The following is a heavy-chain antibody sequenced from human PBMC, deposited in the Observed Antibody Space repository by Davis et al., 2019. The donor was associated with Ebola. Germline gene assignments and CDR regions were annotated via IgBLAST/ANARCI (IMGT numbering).Heavy chain of an antibody. J-gene: IGHJ6*03. CDR3: ARGSYYMDV. V-gene: IGHV4-39*07. CDR1: GGSISSSSYY. Sequence: ESLKISCTVSGGSISSSSYYWGWIRQPPGKGLEWIGSIYYSGSTYYNPSLKSRVTISVDTSKNQFSLKLSSVTAADTAVYYCARGSYYMDVWGKGTTVTVSS. CDR2: IYYSGST.